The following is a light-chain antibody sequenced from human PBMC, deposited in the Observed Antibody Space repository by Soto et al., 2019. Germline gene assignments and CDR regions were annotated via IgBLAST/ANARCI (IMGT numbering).Light chain of an antibody. J-gene: IGKJ1*01. CDR1: QGINNY. CDR3: LQSSRYPWT. V-gene: IGKV1-17*03. CDR2: GAF. Sequence: DIQMTQSPSARSASVGDRVTITCRASQGINNYLAWFQQKPGKVPKRLIYGAFSLQSGVPSRFSGSGSGTEFTLTISSLQPEDFGTYYCLQSSRYPWTFGQGTKVDIK.